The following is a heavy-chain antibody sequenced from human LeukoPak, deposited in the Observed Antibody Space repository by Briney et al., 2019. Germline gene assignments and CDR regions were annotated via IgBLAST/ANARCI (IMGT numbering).Heavy chain of an antibody. CDR1: GFTFSTYA. Sequence: GGSLRVSCAASGFTFSTYAMSWVRQAPGKGLEWVSTISGNGDITYYADSVKGRFTISRDNSKNTLSVQMNSLGGEDTAVYYCAKDRNYYGSGSYYEYWGQGTLVTVSS. CDR2: ISGNGDIT. J-gene: IGHJ4*02. V-gene: IGHV3-23*01. D-gene: IGHD3-10*01. CDR3: AKDRNYYGSGSYYEY.